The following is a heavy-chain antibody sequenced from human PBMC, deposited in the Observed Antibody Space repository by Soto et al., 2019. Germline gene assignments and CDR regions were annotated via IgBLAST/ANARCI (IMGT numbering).Heavy chain of an antibody. Sequence: QLQLQESGPGLVKPSETLSLTCTVSGGSISSSSYYWGWIRQPPGKGLEWIGSIYYSGSTYYNPSLKSRVTISVDTSKNQFSLKLSSVTAADTAVYYCAMPGYDSSGYSFDYWGQGTLVTVSS. V-gene: IGHV4-39*01. CDR2: IYYSGST. D-gene: IGHD3-22*01. J-gene: IGHJ4*02. CDR1: GGSISSSSYY. CDR3: AMPGYDSSGYSFDY.